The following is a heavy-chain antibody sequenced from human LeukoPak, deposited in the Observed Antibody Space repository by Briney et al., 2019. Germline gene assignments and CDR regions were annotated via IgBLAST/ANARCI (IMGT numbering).Heavy chain of an antibody. Sequence: PSETLSLTCTVSGGSISSSSYYWGWIRQPPGKGLEWIGSIYYSGSTYYNPSLKSRVTISVDTSKNQFSLKLSSVTAADTAVYYCARRHLWFGDYLGISPRNWFDPWGQGTLVTVSS. J-gene: IGHJ5*02. CDR1: GGSISSSSYY. D-gene: IGHD3-10*01. CDR2: IYYSGST. CDR3: ARRHLWFGDYLGISPRNWFDP. V-gene: IGHV4-39*07.